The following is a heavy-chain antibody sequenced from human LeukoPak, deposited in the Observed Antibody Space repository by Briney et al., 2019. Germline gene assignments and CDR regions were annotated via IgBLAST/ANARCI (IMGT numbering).Heavy chain of an antibody. CDR2: ISTSSSYV. CDR3: AAASGFGELFSSRDHFDF. J-gene: IGHJ4*02. V-gene: IGHV3-21*01. CDR1: GFTFSRYS. Sequence: GGSLRLSCAASGFTFSRYSMNWVRQAPGKGLEWVSSISTSSSYVYYADSVRGRFTISRDNAKNSLCLQMNSLRAEDTAVSYCAAASGFGELFSSRDHFDFWGQGALVTVSS. D-gene: IGHD3-10*01.